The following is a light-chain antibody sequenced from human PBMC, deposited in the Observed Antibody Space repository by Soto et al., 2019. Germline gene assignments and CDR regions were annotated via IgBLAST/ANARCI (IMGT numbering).Light chain of an antibody. Sequence: DIQMTQSPSTLSASVGYTVNITCLSSQDVGRWLSWYQQKPGKAPKLLIFATSTLESGVPSRFRGSGSGTDFTLTISSLQSEDFATYYCQQARSFPVTFGQGTRLEI. CDR1: QDVGRW. V-gene: IGKV1D-12*01. CDR3: QQARSFPVT. J-gene: IGKJ5*01. CDR2: ATS.